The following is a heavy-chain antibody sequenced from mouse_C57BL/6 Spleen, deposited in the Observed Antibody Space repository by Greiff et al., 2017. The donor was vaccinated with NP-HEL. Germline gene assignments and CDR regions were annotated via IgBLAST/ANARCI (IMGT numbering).Heavy chain of an antibody. V-gene: IGHV3-6*01. CDR3: AREGGGYDYDWYFDV. CDR2: ISYDGSN. J-gene: IGHJ1*03. CDR1: GYSITSGYY. D-gene: IGHD2-4*01. Sequence: EVQLQESGPGLVKPSQSLSLTCSVTGYSITSGYYWNWIRQFPGNKLEWMGYISYDGSNNYNPSLKNRIPITRDTSKNQFFLKLNSVTTEDTATYYCAREGGGYDYDWYFDVWGTGTTVTVSS.